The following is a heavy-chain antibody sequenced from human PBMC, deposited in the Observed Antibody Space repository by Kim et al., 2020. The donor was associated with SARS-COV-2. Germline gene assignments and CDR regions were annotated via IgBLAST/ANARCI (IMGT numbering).Heavy chain of an antibody. CDR3: TRLLTDSGNYFRFDS. CDR1: GGSISNISW. V-gene: IGHV4-4*02. J-gene: IGHJ4*02. D-gene: IGHD1-26*01. CDR2: IHHSGNT. Sequence: SETLSLTCAVSGGSISNISWWSWVRRPPGKGLEWIGEIHHSGNTNYNPTLKSRVTMSVDKSNNQFSLRLRSVTAADTAVYYCTRLLTDSGNYFRFDSWGQGTLVTVSS.